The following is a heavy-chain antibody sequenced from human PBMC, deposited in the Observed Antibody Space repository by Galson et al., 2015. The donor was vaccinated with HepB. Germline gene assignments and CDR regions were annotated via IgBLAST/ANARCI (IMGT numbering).Heavy chain of an antibody. D-gene: IGHD6-6*01. CDR3: ARARGQLASVVYYYAMDV. J-gene: IGHJ6*02. V-gene: IGHV3-33*01. Sequence: SLRLSCAASGFRFSSYGMHWVRQAPGKGLEWVAIIWHDGSNKYYADSVKGRFAISRDSFKNTLYLQMNRLRAEDTGVYYCARARGQLASVVYYYAMDVWGQGTTVSVSS. CDR1: GFRFSSYG. CDR2: IWHDGSNK.